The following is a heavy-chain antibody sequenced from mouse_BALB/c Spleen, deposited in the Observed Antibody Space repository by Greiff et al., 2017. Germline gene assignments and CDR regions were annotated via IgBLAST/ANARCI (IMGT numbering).Heavy chain of an antibody. D-gene: IGHD1-1*01. CDR3: ARWGYYGNYAMDY. V-gene: IGHV1-14*01. Sequence: EVQLQQSGPELVKPGASVKMSCTASGYTFTSYVMHWVKQKPGQGLEWIGYINPYNDGTKYNAKFKGKATLTSDKASSTAYMELSSLTSEDSAVYYCARWGYYGNYAMDYWGEGTSVTVSS. CDR1: GYTFTSYV. CDR2: INPYNDGT. J-gene: IGHJ4*01.